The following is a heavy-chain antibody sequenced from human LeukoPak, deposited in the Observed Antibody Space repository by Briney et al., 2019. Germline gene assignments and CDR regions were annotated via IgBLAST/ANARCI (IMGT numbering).Heavy chain of an antibody. D-gene: IGHD4-17*01. V-gene: IGHV3-30*02. CDR1: GFTFSSYG. CDR2: IRYDGSNK. Sequence: GGALRLSCAASGFTFSSYGMHWVRQAPGKGLEWVAFIRYDGSNKYYADSVKGRFTISRDNAKNSLYLQMNSLRAEDTAVYYCAKSHQNDYGDSLDYWGQGTLVTVSS. J-gene: IGHJ4*02. CDR3: AKSHQNDYGDSLDY.